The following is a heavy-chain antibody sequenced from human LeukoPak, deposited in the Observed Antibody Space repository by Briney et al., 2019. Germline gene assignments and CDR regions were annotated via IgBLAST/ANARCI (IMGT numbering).Heavy chain of an antibody. CDR1: GYTFTSYY. D-gene: IGHD5-18*01. CDR3: ARVTRGIQLYYGMDV. Sequence: ASVKVSCKASGYTFTSYYMHWVRQAPGQGLEWMGIINPSGGSTSYAQKFQGRVTMTRDTSTSTVYMELSSLRSEDTAVYYCARVTRGIQLYYGMDVWGQGTTVTVSS. CDR2: INPSGGST. J-gene: IGHJ6*02. V-gene: IGHV1-46*01.